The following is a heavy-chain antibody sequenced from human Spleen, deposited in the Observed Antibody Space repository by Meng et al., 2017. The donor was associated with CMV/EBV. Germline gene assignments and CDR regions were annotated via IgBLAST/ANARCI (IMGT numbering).Heavy chain of an antibody. V-gene: IGHV3-53*01. Sequence: GGSLRLSCAASGFSVSSSYMNWVRQAPGKGLEWVSVIYSGGSTYYADSVKGRFTISRDNSKNTLYLQMNSLRAEDMAVYYCATEVPGGYAFNRWGQGTLVTVSS. CDR3: ATEVPGGYAFNR. J-gene: IGHJ4*02. CDR2: IYSGGST. CDR1: GFSVSSSY. D-gene: IGHD2-8*02.